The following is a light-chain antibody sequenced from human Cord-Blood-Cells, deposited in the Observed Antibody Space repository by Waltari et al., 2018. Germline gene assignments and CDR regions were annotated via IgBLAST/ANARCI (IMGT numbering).Light chain of an antibody. Sequence: QSVLTQPPSVSAAPGQKVTISCSGSSSNMGNNSVSWSQQLPGTAPKLLIYDNNKRPSGIPDRFSGSKSGTSATLGITGLQTGDEADYYCGTWDSSLSAVVFGGGTKLTVL. CDR1: SSNMGNNS. CDR2: DNN. V-gene: IGLV1-51*01. J-gene: IGLJ2*01. CDR3: GTWDSSLSAVV.